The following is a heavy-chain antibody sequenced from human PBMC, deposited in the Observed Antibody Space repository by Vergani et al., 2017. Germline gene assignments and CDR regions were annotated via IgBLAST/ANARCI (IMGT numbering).Heavy chain of an antibody. V-gene: IGHV5-10-1*03. J-gene: IGHJ5*02. CDR3: ARVGWSYYDSSGYYYAPGGWFDP. Sequence: EVQLVQSGAEVKKPGESLRISCKGSGYSFTSYWISWVGQMPGKGLEWMGRIDPSDSYTNYSPSFQGHVTISADKSISTAYLQWSSLKASDTAMYYCARVGWSYYDSSGYYYAPGGWFDPWGQGTLVTVSS. D-gene: IGHD3-22*01. CDR2: IDPSDSYT. CDR1: GYSFTSYW.